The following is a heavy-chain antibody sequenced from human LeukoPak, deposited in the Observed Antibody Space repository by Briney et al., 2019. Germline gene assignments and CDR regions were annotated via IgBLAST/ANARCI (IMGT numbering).Heavy chain of an antibody. Sequence: SVKVSCKVSGYTLTELSMHWVRQAPGKGLEWMGGIIPIFGTANYAQKFQGRVTITADESTSTAYMELSSLRSEDTAVYYCARCYYGSGSYSYYYYYMDIWGKGTTVTISS. CDR3: ARCYYGSGSYSYYYYYMDI. V-gene: IGHV1-69*13. CDR2: IIPIFGTA. D-gene: IGHD3-10*01. CDR1: GYTLTELS. J-gene: IGHJ6*03.